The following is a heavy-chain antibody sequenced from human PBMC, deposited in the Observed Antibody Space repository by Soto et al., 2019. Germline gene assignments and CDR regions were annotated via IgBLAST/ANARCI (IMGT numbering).Heavy chain of an antibody. CDR2: TYNNGRP. Sequence: SETLSLTCTVSGASISRGDYYWNWIRQSPGKGLEWIGNTYNNGRPNYNPSLKSRVTISGDSSKNQFSLKLRSLSAADTAVYYCARGGVYDFWSGPFGWGQGTLVTVSS. D-gene: IGHD3-3*01. CDR1: GASISRGDYY. CDR3: ARGGVYDFWSGPFG. J-gene: IGHJ4*02. V-gene: IGHV4-30-4*01.